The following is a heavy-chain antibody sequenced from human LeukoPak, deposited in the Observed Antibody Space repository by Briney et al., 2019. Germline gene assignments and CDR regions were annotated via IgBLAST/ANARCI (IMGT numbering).Heavy chain of an antibody. CDR3: ATSPIVGATYFDY. V-gene: IGHV3-23*01. CDR2: ISGSGGST. Sequence: GGSLSLSCAASGFTFSSYAMSWVRQAPGKGLEWVSAISGSGGSTYYAASVKGRCTISRDNSKTTLYLQMNSLRAEDTAVYYCATSPIVGATYFDYWGQGTLVTVSS. CDR1: GFTFSSYA. D-gene: IGHD1-26*01. J-gene: IGHJ4*02.